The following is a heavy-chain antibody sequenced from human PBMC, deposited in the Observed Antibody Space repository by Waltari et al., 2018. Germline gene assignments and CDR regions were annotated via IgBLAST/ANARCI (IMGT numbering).Heavy chain of an antibody. Sequence: EVQLVESGGGLVEPGGSLRLSWLGSGFSCGKAWMSWVRQAPEKGLEWVGRIKSKTDGGTADYAAPVKGRFTISRDDSKDTLYLQMNSLKSEDTAVYLCATYNDRDAFNFWGQGTMVTVSS. J-gene: IGHJ3*01. CDR1: GFSCGKAW. CDR2: IKSKTDGGTA. D-gene: IGHD3-3*01. CDR3: ATYNDRDAFNF. V-gene: IGHV3-15*01.